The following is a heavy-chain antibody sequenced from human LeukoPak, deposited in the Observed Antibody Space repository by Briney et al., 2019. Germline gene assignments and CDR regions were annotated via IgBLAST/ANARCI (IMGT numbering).Heavy chain of an antibody. J-gene: IGHJ3*02. CDR3: AKDVYDTGAGTYDI. D-gene: IGHD3-22*01. V-gene: IGHV4-39*07. Sequence: PSETLSLTCIVSGGSISSSRDYWAWIRQPPGKGLEWIANIYYSGSTYYSPSLKSRVTISVDTSKNQFSLNLTSVTAADTAVYYCAKDVYDTGAGTYDIWGQGTLVTVSS. CDR1: GGSISSSRDY. CDR2: IYYSGST.